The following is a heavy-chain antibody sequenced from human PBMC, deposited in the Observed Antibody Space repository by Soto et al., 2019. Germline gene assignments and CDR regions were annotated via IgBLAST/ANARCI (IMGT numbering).Heavy chain of an antibody. CDR1: GYDFTNYG. J-gene: IGHJ4*02. CDR3: ARGHDILTGWKFNF. CDR2: ISAYNGNI. D-gene: IGHD3-9*01. V-gene: IGHV1-18*01. Sequence: QVRLVQSGAEVKKPGASVKVSCKTYGYDFTNYGINWVRQAPGQGLEWMGWISAYNGNIVYAQHFRGRATLTTDTSTGSAYMELRSLRSDDTALYYCARGHDILTGWKFNFWGQGTLVTVSS.